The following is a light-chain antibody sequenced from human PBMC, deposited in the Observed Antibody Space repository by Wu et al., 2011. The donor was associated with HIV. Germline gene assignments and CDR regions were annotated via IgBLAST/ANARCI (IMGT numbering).Light chain of an antibody. CDR1: PTCYQQL. CDR3: QQYGSSPRRT. J-gene: IGKJ1*01. CDR2: GAS. Sequence: SCRASPTCYQQLLSLVPTETWPGSQLLIYGASSRATGIPDRFSGSGSGTDFTLTISSLEPEDFAVYYCQQYGSSPRRTFGQGTKVEIK. V-gene: IGKV3-20*01.